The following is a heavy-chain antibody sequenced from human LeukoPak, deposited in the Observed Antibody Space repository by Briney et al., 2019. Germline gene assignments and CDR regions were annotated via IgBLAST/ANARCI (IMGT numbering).Heavy chain of an antibody. CDR2: IYYSGST. CDR3: AREGGSGSYYADY. CDR1: GGSISSGGYY. V-gene: IGHV4-31*03. Sequence: PSQTLSLTCTVSGGSISSGGYYWSWLRQHPGQGLEWFGYIYYSGSTYYTPSIKSRVTISVDTSKNQFSLKLSSVTAADTAVYYCAREGGSGSYYADYWGQGTLVTVSS. J-gene: IGHJ4*02. D-gene: IGHD3-10*01.